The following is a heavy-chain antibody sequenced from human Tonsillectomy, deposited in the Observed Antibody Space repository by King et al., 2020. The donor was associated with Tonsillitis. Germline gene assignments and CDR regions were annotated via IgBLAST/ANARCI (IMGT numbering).Heavy chain of an antibody. CDR2: INPNSGGT. Sequence: QLVQSGAEVKKPGASVKVSCKASGYTFTGYYMHWVRQAPGQGLEWMGWINPNSGGTNYAQKFQGRVTMTRDTSISTAYMELSRLRSDDTAVYYCARGVVGGGESNWFDPWGQGTLVTVSS. V-gene: IGHV1-2*02. CDR3: ARGVVGGGESNWFDP. D-gene: IGHD2-21*01. J-gene: IGHJ5*02. CDR1: GYTFTGYY.